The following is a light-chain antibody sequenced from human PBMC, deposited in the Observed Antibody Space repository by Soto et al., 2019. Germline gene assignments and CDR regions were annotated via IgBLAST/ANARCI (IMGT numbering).Light chain of an antibody. CDR3: SSYAGSSSFDV. CDR1: NSDVGGYNY. J-gene: IGLJ1*01. CDR2: GVS. Sequence: QSALTQPPSAPGSPGQSVTISCTGTNSDVGGYNYVSWYQQHPGKAPKLMIYGVSKRPSGVPDRFSGSKSGNTASLTVSGLQAEDEADYYCSSYAGSSSFDVFGTGTKVTVL. V-gene: IGLV2-8*01.